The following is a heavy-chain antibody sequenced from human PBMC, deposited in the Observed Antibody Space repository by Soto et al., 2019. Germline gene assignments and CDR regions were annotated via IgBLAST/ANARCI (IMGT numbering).Heavy chain of an antibody. Sequence: GGSLRLSCAASGFTFSSYAMSWVRQAPGKGLEWVSAISGSGGSTYYADSVKGRFTISRDNSKNTLYLQMNSLRAEDTAVYYCAKDGRDCTNGVCYNFLNYYYYYMDVWGKGTTVTVSS. V-gene: IGHV3-23*01. CDR1: GFTFSSYA. J-gene: IGHJ6*03. CDR3: AKDGRDCTNGVCYNFLNYYYYYMDV. D-gene: IGHD2-8*01. CDR2: ISGSGGST.